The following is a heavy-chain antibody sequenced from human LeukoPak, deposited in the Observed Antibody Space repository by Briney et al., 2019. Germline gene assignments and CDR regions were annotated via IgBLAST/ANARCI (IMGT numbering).Heavy chain of an antibody. J-gene: IGHJ4*02. V-gene: IGHV1-69*13. CDR2: IIPIFGTA. CDR3: ARGALGSSTSLPDY. CDR1: GGTFSSYA. D-gene: IGHD2-2*01. Sequence: SVKVSCKASGGTFSSYAISWVRRAHGQGLEWMGWIIPIFGTANYAQKFQGRVTITADESTSTAYMELSSLRSEDTAVYYCARGALGSSTSLPDYWGQGILVPVSS.